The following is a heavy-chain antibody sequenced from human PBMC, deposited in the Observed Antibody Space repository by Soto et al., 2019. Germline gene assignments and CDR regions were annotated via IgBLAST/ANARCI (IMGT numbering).Heavy chain of an antibody. Sequence: LRLSCAASGFTFNNYAMNWVRQAPGRGLEWVSAISGSGSSTYYADSVRGRFLISRDNSKTTLYLQMSSLRAEDTAMYYCARAYSGSHPLDYWGQGTLVTVS. CDR2: ISGSGSST. V-gene: IGHV3-23*01. CDR1: GFTFNNYA. D-gene: IGHD6-6*01. J-gene: IGHJ4*02. CDR3: ARAYSGSHPLDY.